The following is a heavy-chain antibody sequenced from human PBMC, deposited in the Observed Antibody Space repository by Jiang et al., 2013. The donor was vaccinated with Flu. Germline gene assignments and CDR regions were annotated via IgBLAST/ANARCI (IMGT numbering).Heavy chain of an antibody. V-gene: IGHV4-4*07. D-gene: IGHD6-19*01. Sequence: GLVEAFGDPVPSRATVSAGSISSSYWIWIRQPAGKGLEWIGRIYGSGSTNXNPSLNSRVTMSVDTSRNQFSLKLTSVTAADTAIYYCARVYTSGWYPGWYFDLWGRGTLVTVSS. CDR3: ARVYTSGWYPGWYFDL. J-gene: IGHJ2*01. CDR2: IYGSGST. CDR1: AGSISSSY.